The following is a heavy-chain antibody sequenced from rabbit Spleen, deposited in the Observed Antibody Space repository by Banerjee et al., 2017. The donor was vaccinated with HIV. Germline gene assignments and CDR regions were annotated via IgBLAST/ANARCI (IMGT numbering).Heavy chain of an antibody. Sequence: QSLEESGGGLVQPEGSLTLTCTASGFSFSSYYYMCWVRQASGKGLEWIGCIYTGSGATYYASWAKGRFTISKTSSTTVTLQMTSLTAADTATYFCARSVDYYYHTWLDLWGQGTLVTVS. D-gene: IGHD1-1*01. V-gene: IGHV1S40*01. CDR2: IYTGSGAT. J-gene: IGHJ5*01. CDR1: GFSFSSYYY. CDR3: ARSVDYYYHTWLDL.